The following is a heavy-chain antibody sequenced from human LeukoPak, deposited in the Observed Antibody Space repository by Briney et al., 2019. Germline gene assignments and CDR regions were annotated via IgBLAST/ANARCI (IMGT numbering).Heavy chain of an antibody. CDR1: GYTFINYG. CDR2: INPRGSSV. V-gene: IGHV1-46*01. Sequence: GASVKVSCKASGYTFINYGVTWVRQAPGQGLEWMGIINPRGSSVSYAQNFQGRVTMTRDTSTSTVYMELSSLRSEDTAVYFCAKDDSRGYGKVDYWGQGTLVTVSS. J-gene: IGHJ4*02. CDR3: AKDDSRGYGKVDY. D-gene: IGHD3-22*01.